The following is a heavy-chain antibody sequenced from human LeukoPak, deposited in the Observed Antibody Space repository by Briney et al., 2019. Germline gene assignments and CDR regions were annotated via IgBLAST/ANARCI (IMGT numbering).Heavy chain of an antibody. CDR2: IYYSGST. CDR3: ARAGSYCGGDCYGALDY. V-gene: IGHV4-31*03. J-gene: IGHJ4*02. Sequence: SETLSLTCTVSGGSISSGGYYWSWIRQHPGKGLEWIGYIYYSGSTYYNPSLKSRVTISVDTSKNQFSLKLSSVTAADTAVYYCARAGSYCGGDCYGALDYWGQGTLVTVSS. CDR1: GGSISSGGYY. D-gene: IGHD2-21*02.